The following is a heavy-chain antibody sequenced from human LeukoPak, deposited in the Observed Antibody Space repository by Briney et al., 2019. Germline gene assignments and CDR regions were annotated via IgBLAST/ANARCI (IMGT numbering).Heavy chain of an antibody. CDR3: DVAVVGGHDY. J-gene: IGHJ4*02. CDR2: ISGSGGST. V-gene: IGHV3-23*01. CDR1: GFTFSGCA. Sequence: GGSLRLSCAASGFTFSGCAMSWVRQAPGKGLEWVSAISGSGGSTYYADSVKGRFTISRDNSKNTLYLQMNSLRAEDTAVYYCDVAVVGGHDYWGQGTLVTVSS. D-gene: IGHD6-19*01.